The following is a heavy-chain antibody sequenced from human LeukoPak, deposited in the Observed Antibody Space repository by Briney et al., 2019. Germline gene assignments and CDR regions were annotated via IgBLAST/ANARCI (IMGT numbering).Heavy chain of an antibody. CDR1: GYTFTDYA. J-gene: IGHJ4*02. Sequence: ASVKVSCKASGYTFTDYALHWVRQAPGQSLEWMGWITTGRGETRYSQEFQRRITFTRDTSASTVYMDLSDLRSDDTAVYYCARGYCSSTSCRNGDLDYWGQGTLVTVSS. V-gene: IGHV1-3*04. CDR2: ITTGRGET. D-gene: IGHD2-2*01. CDR3: ARGYCSSTSCRNGDLDY.